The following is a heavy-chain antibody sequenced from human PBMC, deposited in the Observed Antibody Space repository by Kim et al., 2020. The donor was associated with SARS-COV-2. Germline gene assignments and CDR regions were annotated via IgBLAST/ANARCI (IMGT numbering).Heavy chain of an antibody. CDR3: ARVLGTSNNYYHYGLDF. Sequence: GGSLRLSCVASGFTFSGFYMTWIRQAPGKGLEWISYISTSSDYANYADSVKGRFTISRDNANNLLYLQMNTLRVEDTGVYYCARVLGTSNNYYHYGLDF. J-gene: IGHJ6*01. V-gene: IGHV3-11*06. D-gene: IGHD3-16*01. CDR2: ISTSSDYA. CDR1: GFTFSGFY.